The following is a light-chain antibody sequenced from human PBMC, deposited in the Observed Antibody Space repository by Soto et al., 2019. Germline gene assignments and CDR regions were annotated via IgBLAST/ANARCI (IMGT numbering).Light chain of an antibody. Sequence: EIVLTQSPGTLSLSPGERATLSCRASQSVSSSYLVWYQQRPGQAPRLLIYGASSGATGIPDRFSGSGSGTDFTLTISRLEPEDFAVYYCQQYGSSPLTFGGGTKVDIK. CDR2: GAS. CDR1: QSVSSSY. J-gene: IGKJ4*01. V-gene: IGKV3-20*01. CDR3: QQYGSSPLT.